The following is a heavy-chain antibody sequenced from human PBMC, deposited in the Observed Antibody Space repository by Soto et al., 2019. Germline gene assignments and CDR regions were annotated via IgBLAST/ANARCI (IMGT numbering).Heavy chain of an antibody. CDR2: IYYSGST. CDR1: GGSISSSNW. V-gene: IGHV4-4*02. J-gene: IGHJ4*02. Sequence: PSETLSLTCAVSGGSISSSNWWSWVRQPPGKGLEWIGYIYYSGSTYYNPSLKSRVTISVDTSKNQFSLKLSSVTAADTAVYYCARTPGYWGQGTLVTVSS. CDR3: ARTPGY.